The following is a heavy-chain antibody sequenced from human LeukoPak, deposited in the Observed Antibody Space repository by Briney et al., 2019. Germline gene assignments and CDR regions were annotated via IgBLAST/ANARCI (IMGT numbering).Heavy chain of an antibody. D-gene: IGHD4-23*01. CDR1: GGTFSSYA. Sequence: ASVKVSCKASGGTFSSYAISWVRQAPGQGLEWIGRIIPIFGTANYAQRFQGRVTITTDESTSTAYMGLSSLRSEDTAVYYCARDRGYGGNSGSDYWGQGTLVTVSS. CDR2: IIPIFGTA. V-gene: IGHV1-69*05. CDR3: ARDRGYGGNSGSDY. J-gene: IGHJ4*02.